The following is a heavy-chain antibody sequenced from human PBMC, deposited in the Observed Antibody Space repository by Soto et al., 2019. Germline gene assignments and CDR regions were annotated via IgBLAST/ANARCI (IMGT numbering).Heavy chain of an antibody. Sequence: SLKISCKGSGYSFTSYWIGWVRQMPGKGLEWMGIIYPGDSDTRYSPSFQGQVTISADKSISTAYLQWSSLKASDTAMYYCARQGGYDQHYYCYFCMDYWGQGTTVIVYS. CDR2: IYPGDSDT. CDR1: GYSFTSYW. J-gene: IGHJ6*02. CDR3: ARQGGYDQHYYCYFCMDY. D-gene: IGHD5-12*01. V-gene: IGHV5-51*01.